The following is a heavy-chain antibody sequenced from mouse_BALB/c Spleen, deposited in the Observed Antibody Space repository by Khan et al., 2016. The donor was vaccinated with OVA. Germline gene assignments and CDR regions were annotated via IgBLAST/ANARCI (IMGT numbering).Heavy chain of an antibody. Sequence: VQLQQSGTVLARPGTSVKMSCKASGYTFTSYWMHWVKQRPGQGLEWIGAIYPGNSDTSYNQKFKGKAKLTAVTSTRTAYMELSSLKHEDAAVYYCTRFGYLFAYWGQGTLVTVSA. CDR2: IYPGNSDT. CDR1: GYTFTSYW. D-gene: IGHD2-2*01. J-gene: IGHJ3*01. CDR3: TRFGYLFAY. V-gene: IGHV1-5*01.